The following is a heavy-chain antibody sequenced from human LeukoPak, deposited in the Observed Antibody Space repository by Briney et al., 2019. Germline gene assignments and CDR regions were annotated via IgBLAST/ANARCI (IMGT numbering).Heavy chain of an antibody. CDR2: IYYSGST. CDR3: ARVVVVAATAFKFDY. J-gene: IGHJ4*02. V-gene: IGHV4-30-4*01. Sequence: SETLSLTCTVSGGSISSYYWSWIRQPPGKGLEWIGYIYYSGSTYYNPSLKSRVTISVDTSKNQFSLKLSSVTAADTAVYYCARVVVVAATAFKFDYWGQGTLVTVSS. CDR1: GGSISSYY. D-gene: IGHD2-15*01.